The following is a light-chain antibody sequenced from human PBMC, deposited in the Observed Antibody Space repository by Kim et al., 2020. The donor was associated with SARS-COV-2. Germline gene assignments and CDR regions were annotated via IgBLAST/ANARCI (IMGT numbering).Light chain of an antibody. CDR3: SAWDSSLNAWV. Sequence: RQTATLTCTRNSNNVGNDGAAWLQQHQGHPPKFLTYRNNNRTSGISERLSASRSGNTASLTITGLQPEDEADYYCSAWDSSLNAWVFGGGTQLTVL. CDR2: RNN. J-gene: IGLJ2*01. CDR1: SNNVGNDG. V-gene: IGLV10-54*01.